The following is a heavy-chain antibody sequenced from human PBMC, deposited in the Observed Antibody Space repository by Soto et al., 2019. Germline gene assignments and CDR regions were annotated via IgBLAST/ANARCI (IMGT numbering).Heavy chain of an antibody. CDR2: IIPILGIA. V-gene: IGHV1-69*08. J-gene: IGHJ5*02. CDR1: GGTFSSYT. CDR3: ARENYYGSGSYYNRFDP. D-gene: IGHD3-10*01. Sequence: QVQLVQSGAEVKKPGSSVKVSCKASGGTFSSYTISWVRQAPGQGLEWMGRIIPILGIANYAQKFQGRVTITADKSTSTAYMELSGLRSEDTAVYYCARENYYGSGSYYNRFDPWGQGTLVTVSS.